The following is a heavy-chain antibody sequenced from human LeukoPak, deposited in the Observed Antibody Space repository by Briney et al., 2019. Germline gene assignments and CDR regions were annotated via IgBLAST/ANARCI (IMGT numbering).Heavy chain of an antibody. CDR3: ARQAVARPFDL. V-gene: IGHV3-21*06. Sequence: GGSLRLSCVASGFIFSDYSMDWVRQAPGKGLEWVSSISSSSAYIFYSDSVKGRFTISRDNAQSSLYLQMNSLRAEDTAVYYCARQAVARPFDLWGQGTMVAVSS. CDR1: GFIFSDYS. CDR2: ISSSSAYI. J-gene: IGHJ3*01.